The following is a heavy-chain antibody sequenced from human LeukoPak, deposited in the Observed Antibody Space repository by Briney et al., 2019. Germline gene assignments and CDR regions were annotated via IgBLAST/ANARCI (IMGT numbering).Heavy chain of an antibody. Sequence: ASVKVSCKASGYTFTGYYMHWVRQAPGQGLEWMGWINPNSGGTSYAQKFQGRVTMTRDTSISTAYMELSRLRSDDTAVYYCARVGYCSGGSCYSQGWFDPWGQGTLVTVSS. CDR2: INPNSGGT. CDR1: GYTFTGYY. V-gene: IGHV1-2*02. CDR3: ARVGYCSGGSCYSQGWFDP. D-gene: IGHD2-15*01. J-gene: IGHJ5*02.